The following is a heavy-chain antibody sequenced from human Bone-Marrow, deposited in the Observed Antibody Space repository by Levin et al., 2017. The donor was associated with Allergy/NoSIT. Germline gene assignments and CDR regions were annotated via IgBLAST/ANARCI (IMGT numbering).Heavy chain of an antibody. CDR2: ISGSSTSI. Sequence: GGSLRLSCAASGFTFSDYYMSWIRQAPGKGLEWLSYISGSSTSIYYADSVKGRFTISRDNAKNSLYLQMNSLRAEDTAVYYCAREAYYYDSTTYYTPIDYWGQGTRVTVSS. J-gene: IGHJ4*02. CDR1: GFTFSDYY. V-gene: IGHV3-11*01. CDR3: AREAYYYDSTTYYTPIDY. D-gene: IGHD3-22*01.